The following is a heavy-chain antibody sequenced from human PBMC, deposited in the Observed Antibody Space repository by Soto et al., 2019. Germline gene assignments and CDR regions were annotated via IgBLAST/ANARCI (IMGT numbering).Heavy chain of an antibody. Sequence: GESLKISCKGSGYSFTSYWIGWVRQMPGKGLEWMGIIYPGDSDTRYSPSFQGQVTISADKSISTAYLQWSSLKASDTAMYYCARLPAYSSPHDAFDIWGQGTMVTVSS. D-gene: IGHD6-13*01. CDR1: GYSFTSYW. V-gene: IGHV5-51*01. J-gene: IGHJ3*02. CDR2: IYPGDSDT. CDR3: ARLPAYSSPHDAFDI.